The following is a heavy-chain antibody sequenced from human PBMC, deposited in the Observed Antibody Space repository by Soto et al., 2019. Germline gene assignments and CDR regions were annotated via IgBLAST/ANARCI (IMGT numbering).Heavy chain of an antibody. J-gene: IGHJ6*03. CDR1: GYTLTELA. V-gene: IGHV1-58*02. CDR3: AAPRPNRYYYYYMDV. Sequence: ASVKVSCKVSGYTLTELAMQWLRQARGQRLEWIGWIVVGSGNTNYAQKFQERVTITRDMSTSTAYMELSSLRSEDTAVYYCAAPRPNRYYYYYMDVWGKGTTVTVSS. CDR2: IVVGSGNT.